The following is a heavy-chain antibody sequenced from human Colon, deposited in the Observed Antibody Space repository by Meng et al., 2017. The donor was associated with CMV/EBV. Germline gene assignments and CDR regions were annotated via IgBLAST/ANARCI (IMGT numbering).Heavy chain of an antibody. CDR1: VGSISSGDYS. V-gene: IGHV4-30-4*08. Sequence: SVGSISSGDYSWRWIRPPPGHGLEWLGHIYYTGSTYSNPSLKSPVTLSVDTSMNQFSLKLSSVTAADTAVYYCARVGKNWQKNWFDPWGQGTLVTVSS. CDR2: IYYTGST. D-gene: IGHD1-1*01. CDR3: ARVGKNWQKNWFDP. J-gene: IGHJ5*02.